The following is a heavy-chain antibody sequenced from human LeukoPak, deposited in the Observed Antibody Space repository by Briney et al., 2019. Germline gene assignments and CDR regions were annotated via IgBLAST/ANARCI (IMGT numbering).Heavy chain of an antibody. CDR3: ARTTEGYAGGPGYSYYYYMDV. D-gene: IGHD5-12*01. J-gene: IGHJ6*03. Sequence: SETLSLTCTVSGGSISSYYRSWIRQPPGKGLEWIGYIHYSGSTHYNPSLKSRVTISVDTSKNQVSLKLRSVTAADTAVYYCARTTEGYAGGPGYSYYYYMDVWGKGTTVTISS. CDR1: GGSISSYY. CDR2: IHYSGST. V-gene: IGHV4-59*01.